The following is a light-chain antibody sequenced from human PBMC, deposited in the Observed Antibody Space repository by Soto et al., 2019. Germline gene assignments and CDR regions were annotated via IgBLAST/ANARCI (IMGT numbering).Light chain of an antibody. CDR2: DVS. CDR3: SSYRTSNTRQIV. J-gene: IGLJ1*01. V-gene: IGLV2-14*03. CDR1: SSDVGGYNY. Sequence: QSALTQPASVSGSPGQSITISCTGTSSDVGGYNYVSWYQHHPGKAPKLMIYDVSYRPSGVSNRFSGSKSGNTASLSISGLQPEDEADYYCSSYRTSNTRQIVCGTGTKVTVL.